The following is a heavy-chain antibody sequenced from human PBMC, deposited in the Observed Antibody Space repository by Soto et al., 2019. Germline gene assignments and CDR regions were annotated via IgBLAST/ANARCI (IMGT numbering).Heavy chain of an antibody. Sequence: SVKVSCKASGGTFSSYAISWVRQAPGQGLEWMGGSIPIFGTANYAQKFQGRVTITADKSTSTAYMELRSLRSEDTAGYYCALWFGEQIYGMDVWGQGTTVTVSS. CDR3: ALWFGEQIYGMDV. J-gene: IGHJ6*02. CDR1: GGTFSSYA. D-gene: IGHD3-10*01. V-gene: IGHV1-69*06. CDR2: SIPIFGTA.